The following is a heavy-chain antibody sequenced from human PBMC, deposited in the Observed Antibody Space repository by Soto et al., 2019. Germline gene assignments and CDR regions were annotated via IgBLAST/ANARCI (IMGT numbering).Heavy chain of an antibody. CDR1: GGSISSGGYS. Sequence: SETLSLTCAVSGGSISSGGYSWSWIRQPPGKGLEWIGYIYHSGSTYYNPSLKSRVTISVDRSKNQFSLKLSSVTTADTAVYYCAMVRGVIIRGHWFDPWGQGTLVTVSS. V-gene: IGHV4-30-2*01. CDR3: AMVRGVIIRGHWFDP. CDR2: IYHSGST. D-gene: IGHD3-10*01. J-gene: IGHJ5*02.